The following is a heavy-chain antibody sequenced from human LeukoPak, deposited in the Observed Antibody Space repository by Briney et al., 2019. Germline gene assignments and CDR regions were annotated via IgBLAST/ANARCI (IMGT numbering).Heavy chain of an antibody. Sequence: PGGSLRLSCAASGFTFDDYGMSWVRQAPGKGLEWVSGINWNGGNTGYADSVKGRFTISRDNSKNTLYLQMNSLRAEDTAVYYCARLYGSGHAFDIWGQGTVVTVSS. CDR2: INWNGGNT. D-gene: IGHD3-10*01. CDR3: ARLYGSGHAFDI. V-gene: IGHV3-20*04. J-gene: IGHJ3*02. CDR1: GFTFDDYG.